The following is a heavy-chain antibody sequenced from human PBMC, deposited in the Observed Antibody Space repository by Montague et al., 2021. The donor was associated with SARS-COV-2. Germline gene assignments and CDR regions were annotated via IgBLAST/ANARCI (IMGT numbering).Heavy chain of an antibody. CDR1: GGSFSGYY. J-gene: IGHJ6*01. Sequence: SETLSLTCAVYGGSFSGYYWSWIRQPPGKGLEWIGEINHSGSTKYKSPLNSRVTISAETFKNQFSLKLSPVTAADTAVYYCAGRYRWAMEVWGQGTTVT. CDR3: AGRYRWAMEV. V-gene: IGHV4-34*01. D-gene: IGHD3-9*01. CDR2: INHSGST.